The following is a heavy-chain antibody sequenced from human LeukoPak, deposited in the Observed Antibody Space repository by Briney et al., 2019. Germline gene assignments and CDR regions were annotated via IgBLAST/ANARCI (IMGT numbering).Heavy chain of an antibody. CDR2: IYPGDSDT. CDR1: GYSFTSYW. CDR3: ARTRPYSGSYLGDYFDY. Sequence: GESLKVSCKGSGYSFTSYWIGWVRQMPGKGLEWMGIIYPGDSDTRYSPSFQGQVTISADKSISTAYLQWSSLKASDTAMYYCARTRPYSGSYLGDYFDYWGQGTLVTVSS. J-gene: IGHJ4*02. D-gene: IGHD1-26*01. V-gene: IGHV5-51*01.